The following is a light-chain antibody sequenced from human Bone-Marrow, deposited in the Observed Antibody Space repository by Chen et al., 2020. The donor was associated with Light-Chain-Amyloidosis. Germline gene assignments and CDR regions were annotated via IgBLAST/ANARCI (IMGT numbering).Light chain of an antibody. CDR1: SSEVGGYNY. J-gene: IGLJ2*01. CDR3: RSYTSSSTLVV. V-gene: IGLV2-14*01. CDR2: DVS. Sequence: QSALTQPVSVSGSPGPSLTTSCTCTSSEVGGYNYVSWYQQHPVQAPKLMIYDVSNRPSWVSMRFSGYKAGNTASLTICGLQAEDEADYYCRSYTSSSTLVVFGGGTKMTVL.